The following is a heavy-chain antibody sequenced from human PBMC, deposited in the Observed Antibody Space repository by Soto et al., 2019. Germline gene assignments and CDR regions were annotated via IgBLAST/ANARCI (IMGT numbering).Heavy chain of an antibody. D-gene: IGHD3-22*01. CDR3: ARPIVVATCYYAIDX. V-gene: IGHV4-30-2*01. CDR2: IYHSGST. Sequence: PSETLSLTCAVSGGSISSDGYSWSWIRQPPGKGLELIGDIYHSGSTYYNPSLRSRATMSVDRSKNQFSLKLSSVTAADTAVYYCARPIVVATCYYAIDXWGKGTTVTFSX. CDR1: GGSISSDGYS. J-gene: IGHJ6*04.